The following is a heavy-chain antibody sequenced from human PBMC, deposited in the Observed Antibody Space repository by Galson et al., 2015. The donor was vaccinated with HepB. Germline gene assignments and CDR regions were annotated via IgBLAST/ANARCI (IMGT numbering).Heavy chain of an antibody. J-gene: IGHJ4*02. CDR1: GYTFTGYY. Sequence: SVKVSCKASGYTFTGYYMHWVRQAPGQGLEWMGWINPNSGGTNYAQKFQGWVTMTRDTSISTAYMELSRLRSNDTAVYYCARNTMRGSSGWYYFDYWGQGTLVTVSS. D-gene: IGHD6-19*01. V-gene: IGHV1-2*04. CDR2: INPNSGGT. CDR3: ARNTMRGSSGWYYFDY.